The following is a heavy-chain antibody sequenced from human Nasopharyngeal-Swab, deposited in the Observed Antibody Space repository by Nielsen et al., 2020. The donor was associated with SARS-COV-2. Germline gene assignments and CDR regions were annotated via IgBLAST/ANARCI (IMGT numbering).Heavy chain of an antibody. CDR1: GFTFNTYA. CDR2: ISGSDYST. D-gene: IGHD2-2*01. Sequence: GESLKISCAASGFTFNTYAISWVRQAPGKGLEWVSVISGSDYSTKYADSVKGRFTISRDNSKNTLYLQMNSLRAEDTAVYYCAKEHSIVVVPAATDRYGMDVWGQGTTVTVSS. J-gene: IGHJ6*02. V-gene: IGHV3-23*01. CDR3: AKEHSIVVVPAATDRYGMDV.